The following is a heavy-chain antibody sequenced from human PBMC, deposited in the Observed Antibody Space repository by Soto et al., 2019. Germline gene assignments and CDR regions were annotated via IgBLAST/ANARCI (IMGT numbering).Heavy chain of an antibody. J-gene: IGHJ3*02. D-gene: IGHD2-21*01. V-gene: IGHV3-23*01. CDR1: GFTFSSYA. Sequence: GGSLRLSCAASGFTFSSYAMSWVRQAPGKGLEWVSAISGSGGSTYYADSVKGRFTISRDNSKNTLYLQMNSLRAEDTAVYYCAKSIPAAEPHLGAFDSWGQGTRVTVSS. CDR3: AKSIPAAEPHLGAFDS. CDR2: ISGSGGST.